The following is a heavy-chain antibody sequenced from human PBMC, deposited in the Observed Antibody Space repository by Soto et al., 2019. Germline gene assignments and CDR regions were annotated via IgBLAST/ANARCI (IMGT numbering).Heavy chain of an antibody. Sequence: QVQLVESGGGVVQPGRSLRLSCAASGFMFSNHGMHWVRQAPGKGLEWVAVIWSDGNNRYYADSVKGRFTISRDNSKNTLYLQMNSLRAEDKAVYYCLRGDNWNDEAPDYWGQGTLVTVSS. CDR1: GFMFSNHG. V-gene: IGHV3-33*01. J-gene: IGHJ4*02. CDR2: IWSDGNNR. CDR3: LRGDNWNDEAPDY. D-gene: IGHD1-1*01.